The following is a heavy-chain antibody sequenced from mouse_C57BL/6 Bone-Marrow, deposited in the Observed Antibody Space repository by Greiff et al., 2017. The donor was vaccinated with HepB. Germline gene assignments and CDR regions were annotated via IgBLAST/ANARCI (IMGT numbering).Heavy chain of an antibody. V-gene: IGHV1-9*01. D-gene: IGHD1-1*01. CDR2: ILPGSGST. CDR3: TTWIYYYGSSLRYYAMDY. Sequence: VQLQQSGAELMKPGASVKLSCKATGYTFTGYWIEWVKQRPGHGLEWIGEILPGSGSTNYNEKFKGKATFTADTSSNTAYLQLSSLTSEDTAVYYCTTWIYYYGSSLRYYAMDYWGQGTSVTVSS. CDR1: GYTFTGYW. J-gene: IGHJ4*01.